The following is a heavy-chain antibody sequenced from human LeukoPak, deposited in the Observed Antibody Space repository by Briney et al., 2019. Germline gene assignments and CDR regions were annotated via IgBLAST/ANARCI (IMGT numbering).Heavy chain of an antibody. CDR3: ASSPPYKTFDY. J-gene: IGHJ4*02. CDR2: MYYSGST. Sequence: PSETLSLTCIVSGGSISSSNYYWGWIRQPPGKGLEWIGSMYYSGSTYYNPSLKSRVTISVDTSKNQFSLKLTSVTAADTAVYYCASSPPYKTFDYWGQGTLVTVSS. CDR1: GGSISSSNYY. V-gene: IGHV4-39*01. D-gene: IGHD5-24*01.